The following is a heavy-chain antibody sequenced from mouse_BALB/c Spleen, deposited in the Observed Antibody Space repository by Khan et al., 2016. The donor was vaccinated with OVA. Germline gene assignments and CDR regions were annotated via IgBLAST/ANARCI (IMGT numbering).Heavy chain of an antibody. J-gene: IGHJ3*01. CDR3: ARGYYGNPFAY. CDR2: ISDGGSYT. D-gene: IGHD2-1*01. CDR1: GFTFSDYY. Sequence: EVELVESGGGLVKPGGSLTLSCAASGFTFSDYYMYWVRQTPEKRLEWVATISDGGSYTYYPDSVKGRFTISRDDAKNNLYLQMSSLNSEDTAMYYCARGYYGNPFAYWGQGTLVTVSA. V-gene: IGHV5-4*02.